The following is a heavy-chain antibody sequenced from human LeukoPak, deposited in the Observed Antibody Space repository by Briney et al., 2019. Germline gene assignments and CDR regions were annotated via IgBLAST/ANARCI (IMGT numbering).Heavy chain of an antibody. CDR2: INHSGST. J-gene: IGHJ2*01. Sequence: SETLSLTCAVYGGSFSGYYWSWIRQPPGKGLEWIGEINHSGSTNYNPSLKSRVTMSVDTSKNQFSLKLSSVTAADTAVYYCARLIVVVPAAAKRAHWYFDLWGRGTLVTVSS. CDR3: ARLIVVVPAAAKRAHWYFDL. V-gene: IGHV4-34*01. D-gene: IGHD2-2*01. CDR1: GGSFSGYY.